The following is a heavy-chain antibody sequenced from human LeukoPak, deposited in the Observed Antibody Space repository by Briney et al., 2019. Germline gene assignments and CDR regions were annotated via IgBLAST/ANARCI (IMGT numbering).Heavy chain of an antibody. CDR2: IYNSGSST. CDR1: DGSISIYY. V-gene: IGHV4-59*01. D-gene: IGHD3-10*01. J-gene: IGHJ4*02. Sequence: PSETLSLTCTVSDGSISIYYWNWNRQPPGKGLEWIGYIYNSGSSTIYNPSLQSRVTISVDMSKNQFSLRLSSVTAADTAVYFCVRDRELTYWGQGILVTVSS. CDR3: VRDRELTY.